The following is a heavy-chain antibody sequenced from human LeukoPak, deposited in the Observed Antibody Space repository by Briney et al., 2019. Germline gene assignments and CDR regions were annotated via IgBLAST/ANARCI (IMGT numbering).Heavy chain of an antibody. CDR2: IYYSGST. D-gene: IGHD3-22*01. Sequence: SETLSLICTVSGGSISSYYWSWIRQPPGKGLEWIGYIYYSGSTNYNPSLKSRVTISVDTSKNQFSLKLSSVTAADTAVYYCARGKYYDSSGYPRVDAFDIWGQGTMVTVSS. J-gene: IGHJ3*02. V-gene: IGHV4-59*01. CDR1: GGSISSYY. CDR3: ARGKYYDSSGYPRVDAFDI.